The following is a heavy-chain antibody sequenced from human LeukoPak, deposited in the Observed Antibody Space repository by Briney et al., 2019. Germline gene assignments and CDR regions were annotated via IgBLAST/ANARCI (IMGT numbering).Heavy chain of an antibody. V-gene: IGHV4-59*01. CDR1: GGSISSYY. D-gene: IGHD2-2*02. J-gene: IGHJ6*03. CDR2: IYYSGSA. Sequence: SETLSLTCTVSGGSISSYYWSWIRQPPGKGLEWIGYIYYSGSANYNPSLKSRVTISVDTSKNQFSLKLSSVTAADTAVYYCARASTSCYRCYYMDVWGKGTTVTVSS. CDR3: ARASTSCYRCYYMDV.